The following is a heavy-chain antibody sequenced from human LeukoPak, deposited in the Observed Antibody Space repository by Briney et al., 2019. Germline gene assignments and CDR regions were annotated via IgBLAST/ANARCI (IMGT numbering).Heavy chain of an antibody. CDR1: GGSISSHY. CDR2: IYYSGST. D-gene: IGHD6-13*01. J-gene: IGHJ5*02. CDR3: ARDETYSSSWTNWFDP. V-gene: IGHV4-59*11. Sequence: SETLSLTCTVSGGSISSHYWSWIRQPPGKGLEWIGYIYYSGSTNYNPSHKSRVTISVDTSKNQFSLKLSSVTAADTAVYYCARDETYSSSWTNWFDPWGQGTLVTVSS.